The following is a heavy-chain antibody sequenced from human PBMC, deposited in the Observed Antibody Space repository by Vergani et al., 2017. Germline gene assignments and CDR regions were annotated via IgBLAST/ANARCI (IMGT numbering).Heavy chain of an antibody. Sequence: EVQLLESGGGLVQPGGSLRLSCEASGFSFPGYAMSWVRQAPGKGLEWVSSVSGSSATPYYADSVKGRFIISRDNSKNTLHLQMNSLRAADTAVYYCTKGSRGYTGYFFDYWGQGTLATVSS. CDR3: TKGSRGYTGYFFDY. J-gene: IGHJ4*02. CDR1: GFSFPGYA. CDR2: VSGSSATP. D-gene: IGHD5-12*01. V-gene: IGHV3-23*01.